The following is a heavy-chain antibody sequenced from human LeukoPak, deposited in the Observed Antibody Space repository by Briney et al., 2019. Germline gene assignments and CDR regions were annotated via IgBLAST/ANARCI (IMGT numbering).Heavy chain of an antibody. CDR1: GNSFSSYG. V-gene: IGHV1-18*01. J-gene: IGHJ4*02. D-gene: IGHD1-26*01. CDR2: INVNT. CDR3: ARDRYSGSYSWGY. Sequence: ASVKVSCKASGNSFSSYGISWVRQAPGQGLEWMGWINVNTKYAQKFQGRVTMTTDTSTSTAYMELRSLRSDDTAVYYCARDRYSGSYSWGYWGQGSLVTVSS.